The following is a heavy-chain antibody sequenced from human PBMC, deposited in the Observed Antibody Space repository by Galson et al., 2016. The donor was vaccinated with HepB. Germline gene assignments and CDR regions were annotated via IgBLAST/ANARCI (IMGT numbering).Heavy chain of an antibody. CDR2: ISAYNGDT. J-gene: IGHJ4*02. CDR3: ARGAGGYFDY. D-gene: IGHD3-10*01. CDR1: GYTFTNYG. Sequence: SVKVSCKASGYTFTNYGLSWVRQAPGQGLEYMGWISAYNGDTNYAQNLQGRVTMTTDTSTSTAYMGLRSLRSDDTAVYYCARGAGGYFDYWGQGTLVTVSS. V-gene: IGHV1-18*01.